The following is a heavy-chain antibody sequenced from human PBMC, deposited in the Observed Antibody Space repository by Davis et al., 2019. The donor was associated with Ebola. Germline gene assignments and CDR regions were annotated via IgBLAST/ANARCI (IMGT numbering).Heavy chain of an antibody. D-gene: IGHD3-22*01. V-gene: IGHV4-39*07. CDR1: GGSISSSGHY. CDR2: INHSGIS. CDR3: ARGSVKMDS. Sequence: PSETLSLTCTVSGGSISSSGHYWGWIRQSPGMGLEWIGEINHSGISSYNPALKTRVRMSVDPSKNQFSLRLRSVTAADTAVYYCARGSVKMDSWGQGILVTVSS. J-gene: IGHJ4*02.